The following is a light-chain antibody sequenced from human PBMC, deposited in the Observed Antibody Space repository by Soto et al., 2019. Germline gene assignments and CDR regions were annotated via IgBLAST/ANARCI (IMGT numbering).Light chain of an antibody. Sequence: ETVLTQSPGTLSLSPGERASLSCRASQSISGRFLAWYQQTPGQAPRLLIYDAASRATGIPDRFSGSGSGTDFIRTSNRLEPEDFAVNYCQQYGSSPLTFGGGTKVEIK. V-gene: IGKV3-20*01. CDR2: DAA. CDR1: QSISGRF. CDR3: QQYGSSPLT. J-gene: IGKJ4*01.